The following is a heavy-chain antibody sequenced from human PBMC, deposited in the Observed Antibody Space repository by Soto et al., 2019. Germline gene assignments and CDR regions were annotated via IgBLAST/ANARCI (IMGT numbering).Heavy chain of an antibody. CDR1: GGTFSTSA. Sequence: QVQLMQSGAEVKQPGSSVKVACKASGGTFSTSAISWVRQAPGEGLEWVGGIMPIFATPDYAQKFQGRVTISADESTATAYLELTILTTDDTAVYYCARDKDRQQLGGNYYYILAVWGQGTAITVSS. V-gene: IGHV1-69*12. J-gene: IGHJ6*02. D-gene: IGHD3-3*02. CDR3: ARDKDRQQLGGNYYYILAV. CDR2: IMPIFATP.